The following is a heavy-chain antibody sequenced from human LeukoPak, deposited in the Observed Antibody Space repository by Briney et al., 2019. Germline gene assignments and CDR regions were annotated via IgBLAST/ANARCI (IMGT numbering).Heavy chain of an antibody. CDR3: ARGAFLLRYFDGLYYFDY. CDR2: ISSNGGST. D-gene: IGHD3-9*01. Sequence: GGSLRLSCAASGFTFSSYAMHWVRQAPGKGLEYVSAISSNGGSTYYANSVKGRFTISRDNSKNTLYLQMGSLRAEDMAVYYCARGAFLLRYFDGLYYFDYWGQGTLVTVSS. J-gene: IGHJ4*02. CDR1: GFTFSSYA. V-gene: IGHV3-64*01.